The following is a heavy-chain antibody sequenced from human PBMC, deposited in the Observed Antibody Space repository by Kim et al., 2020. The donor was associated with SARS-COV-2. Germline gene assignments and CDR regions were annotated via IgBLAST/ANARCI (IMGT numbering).Heavy chain of an antibody. CDR3: TTDGLGGSRITMIVVVTFDY. V-gene: IGHV3-15*01. Sequence: RFTISRDDSKNTLYLQMNSLKTEDTAVYYCTTDGLGGSRITMIVVVTFDYWGQGTLVTVSS. J-gene: IGHJ4*02. D-gene: IGHD3-22*01.